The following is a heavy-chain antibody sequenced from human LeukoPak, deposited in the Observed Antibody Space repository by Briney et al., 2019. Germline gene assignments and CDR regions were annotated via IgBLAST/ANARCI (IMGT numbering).Heavy chain of an antibody. J-gene: IGHJ6*02. CDR2: ISAYNGNT. CDR1: GYTFTSYG. D-gene: IGHD5-18*01. Sequence: ASVKVSCKASGYTFTSYGVSWVRQAPGQGLEWMGLISAYNGNTNYAQKLQGRVTMTTDTSTSTAYMELRSLRSDDTAVYYCARVLGNPTWIQLWLPIPYGMDVWGQGTTVTVSS. V-gene: IGHV1-18*01. CDR3: ARVLGNPTWIQLWLPIPYGMDV.